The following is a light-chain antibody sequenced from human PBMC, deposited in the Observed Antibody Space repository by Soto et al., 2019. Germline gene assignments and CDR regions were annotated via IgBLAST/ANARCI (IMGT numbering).Light chain of an antibody. CDR1: DNIAPW. CDR2: KAA. Sequence: PCTIYTTVGDRVAITCRASDNIAPWVAWYQQKPGKAPKLLIYKAANLADEVPSRFAGSGSGTDFTLTITRLQPDDFATYYCQQYETFSGTFGLGTKVDIK. J-gene: IGKJ1*01. CDR3: QQYETFSGT. V-gene: IGKV1-5*03.